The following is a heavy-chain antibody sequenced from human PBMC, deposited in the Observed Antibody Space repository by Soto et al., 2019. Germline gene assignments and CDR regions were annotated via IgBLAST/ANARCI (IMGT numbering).Heavy chain of an antibody. CDR3: ARDYDFWSGYTVFDY. CDR1: GFTFSSYS. CDR2: ISSSSSYI. D-gene: IGHD3-3*01. Sequence: GGSLRLSCAASGFTFSSYSMNWVRQAPGKGLEWVSSISSSSSYIYYADSVKGRFTISRDNAKNSLYLQMNSLRAEDTAVYYCARDYDFWSGYTVFDYWGQGTLVTVSS. J-gene: IGHJ4*02. V-gene: IGHV3-21*01.